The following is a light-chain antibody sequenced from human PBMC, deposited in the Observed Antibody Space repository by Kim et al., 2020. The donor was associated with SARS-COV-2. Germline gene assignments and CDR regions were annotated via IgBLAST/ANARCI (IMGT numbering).Light chain of an antibody. Sequence: SLSPGQPTTITCSGNKVVTKYVSWYQQRPGQSPLVVIYQDTNRPSGIPDRFSGSNSANTATLTISGTQAMDEGDYYCQAWDSNIVVFGGGTRLTVL. J-gene: IGLJ2*01. CDR3: QAWDSNIVV. V-gene: IGLV3-1*01. CDR2: QDT. CDR1: KVVTKY.